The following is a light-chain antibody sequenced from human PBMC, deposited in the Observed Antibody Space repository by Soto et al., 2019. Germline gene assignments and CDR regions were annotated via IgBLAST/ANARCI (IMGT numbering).Light chain of an antibody. V-gene: IGKV1-5*01. J-gene: IGKJ1*01. CDR3: QQYKDGAWT. CDR2: DAF. Sequence: DIQLTQSPSTLSASVGDRVTVTCRASQRIDRYLAWYQQKPGKAPKLLVYDAFPLEGGVTSSFSGSGSATEFILTISSLQPDDFSTYYCQQYKDGAWTFGQGTRVEIK. CDR1: QRIDRY.